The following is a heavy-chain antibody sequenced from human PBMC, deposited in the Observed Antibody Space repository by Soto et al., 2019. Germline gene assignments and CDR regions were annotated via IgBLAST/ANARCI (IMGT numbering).Heavy chain of an antibody. D-gene: IGHD6-13*01. V-gene: IGHV3-33*01. CDR1: GFTFSSYG. Sequence: GGSLRLSCAASGFTFSSYGMHWVRQAPGKGLEWVAVIWYDGSNKYYADSVKGRFTISRDNSKNTLYLQMNSLRAEDTAVYYCARAGNLHSSSWLTFDYWGQGTLVTVSS. J-gene: IGHJ4*02. CDR2: IWYDGSNK. CDR3: ARAGNLHSSSWLTFDY.